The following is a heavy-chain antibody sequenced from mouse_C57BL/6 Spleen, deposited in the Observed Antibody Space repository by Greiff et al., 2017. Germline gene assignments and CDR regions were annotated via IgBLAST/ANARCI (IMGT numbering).Heavy chain of an antibody. J-gene: IGHJ4*01. CDR1: GYTFTSYG. V-gene: IGHV1-81*01. CDR3: ARKWLLVYAMDY. Sequence: VKLMESGAELARPGASVKLSCKASGYTFTSYGISWVKQRTGQGLEWIGEIYPRSGNTYYNEKFKGKATLTADKSSSTAYMELRSLTSEDSAVYFCARKWLLVYAMDYWGQGTSVTVSS. D-gene: IGHD2-3*01. CDR2: IYPRSGNT.